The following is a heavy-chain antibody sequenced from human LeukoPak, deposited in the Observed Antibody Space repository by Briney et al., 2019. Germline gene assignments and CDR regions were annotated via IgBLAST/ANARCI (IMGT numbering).Heavy chain of an antibody. J-gene: IGHJ4*02. D-gene: IGHD6-19*01. CDR1: GFAFSRFD. CDR3: VRADTSGWPDLDY. V-gene: IGHV3-13*01. Sequence: GGSLRLSCLASGFAFSRFDMHWVRQPIGKGLEWVSGIDTAGDTYYPDPVKGRFTISRENVKNSIYLHMNSLRAGDTAVYFCVRADTSGWPDLDYWGQGTLVTVSS. CDR2: IDTAGDT.